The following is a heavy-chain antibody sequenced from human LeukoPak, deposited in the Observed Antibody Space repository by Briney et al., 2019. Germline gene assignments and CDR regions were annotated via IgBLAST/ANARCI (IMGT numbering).Heavy chain of an antibody. D-gene: IGHD2-2*01. CDR2: ISSSSSYI. V-gene: IGHV3-21*01. Sequence: ETLSLTCTVSGGSVSSSTYYWGWIRQAPGKGLEWVSSISSSSSYIYYADSVKGRFTISRDNAKNSLYLQMNSLRAEDTAVYYCASSGYQLLSYYYYMDVWGKGTTVTISS. J-gene: IGHJ6*03. CDR3: ASSGYQLLSYYYYMDV. CDR1: GGSVSSST.